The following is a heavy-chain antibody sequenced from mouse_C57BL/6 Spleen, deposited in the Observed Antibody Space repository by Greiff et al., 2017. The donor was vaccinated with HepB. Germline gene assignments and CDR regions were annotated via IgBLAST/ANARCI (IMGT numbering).Heavy chain of an antibody. V-gene: IGHV1-52*01. D-gene: IGHD2-3*01. CDR3: ARSDDYWYFDV. Sequence: QVQLQQPGAELVRPGSSVKLSCKASGYTFTSYWMHWVKQRPIQGLEWIGNIDPSDSETHYNQKFKDKATLTVDKSSSTAYMQLSSLTSEDSAVYYCARSDDYWYFDVWGTGTTVTVSS. CDR2: IDPSDSET. CDR1: GYTFTSYW. J-gene: IGHJ1*03.